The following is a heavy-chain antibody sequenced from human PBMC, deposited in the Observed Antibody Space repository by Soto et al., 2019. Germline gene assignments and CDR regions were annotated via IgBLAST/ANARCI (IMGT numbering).Heavy chain of an antibody. Sequence: ASVKVSFKASGYTFTSYGISWVRQAPGQWLELMGWISAYNGNTNYAQKLQGRVTMTTDTSQRTAYMELRSLRSDDTAVYYCARYRRQGYCSGCSWYTTVVYWGQVTLVTVSS. CDR1: GYTFTSYG. CDR2: ISAYNGNT. V-gene: IGHV1-18*04. D-gene: IGHD2-15*01. CDR3: ARYRRQGYCSGCSWYTTVVY. J-gene: IGHJ4*02.